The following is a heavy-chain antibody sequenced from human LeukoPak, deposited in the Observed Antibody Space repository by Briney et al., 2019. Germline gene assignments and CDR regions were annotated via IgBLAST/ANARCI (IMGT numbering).Heavy chain of an antibody. CDR2: IYSGGST. Sequence: GGSLRLSCAASGFTVSGNYMSWVRQAPGKGLEWVSVIYSGGSTYYADSVKGRFTISRDNSKNTLYLQMNSLRAEDTAVYYCASEYSSSWYRYFQHWGQGTLVTVSS. CDR3: ASEYSSSWYRYFQH. D-gene: IGHD6-13*01. J-gene: IGHJ1*01. CDR1: GFTVSGNY. V-gene: IGHV3-53*01.